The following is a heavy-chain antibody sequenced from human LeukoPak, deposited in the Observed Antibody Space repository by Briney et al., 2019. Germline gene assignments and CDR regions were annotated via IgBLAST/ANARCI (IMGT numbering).Heavy chain of an antibody. CDR1: GFTFSDYY. CDR2: ISSSGSTI. D-gene: IGHD3-22*01. CDR3: ARGYYDSSGYYSRDAFDI. V-gene: IGHV3-11*04. Sequence: GGSLRLSCAASGFTFSDYYMSWIRQAPGKGLEWVSYISSSGSTIYYADSVKGRFTISRDNAKNSLYLQMNSLRAEDTAVYYCARGYYDSSGYYSRDAFDIWGQGTMVTVSS. J-gene: IGHJ3*02.